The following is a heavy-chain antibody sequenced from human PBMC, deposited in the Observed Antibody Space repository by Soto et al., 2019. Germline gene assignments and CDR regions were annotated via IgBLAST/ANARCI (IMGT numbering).Heavy chain of an antibody. J-gene: IGHJ4*02. Sequence: GESLKISCAASGFTFSSYAMSWVRQAPGKGLEWVSAISGSGGSTYYADSVKGRFTISRDNSKNTLYLQMNSLRAEDTAVYYCAKDLTQQLSYFDYWGQGTLVTVSS. CDR2: ISGSGGST. CDR3: AKDLTQQLSYFDY. CDR1: GFTFSSYA. D-gene: IGHD6-13*01. V-gene: IGHV3-23*01.